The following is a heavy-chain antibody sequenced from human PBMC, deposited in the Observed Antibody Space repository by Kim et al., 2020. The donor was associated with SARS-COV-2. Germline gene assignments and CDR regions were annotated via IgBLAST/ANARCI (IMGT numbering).Heavy chain of an antibody. J-gene: IGHJ6*03. CDR1: GGSFSVYS. D-gene: IGHD6-13*01. V-gene: IGHV4-34*01. CDR2: INHSGST. Sequence: SEILSLTCSVYGGSFSVYSWSWIRQPPGKGLEWIGEINHSGSTNSNPSLKSRVTISVDTSKNQFSLKLSSVTAADTAVYYCASTVQGSSIYFYYYYMDVWGKGTTVTVSS. CDR3: ASTVQGSSIYFYYYYMDV.